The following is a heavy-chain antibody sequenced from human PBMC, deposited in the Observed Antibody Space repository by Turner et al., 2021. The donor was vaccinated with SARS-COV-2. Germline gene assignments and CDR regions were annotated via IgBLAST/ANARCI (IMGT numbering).Heavy chain of an antibody. J-gene: IGHJ4*02. CDR3: AKDVYGGNSRFDY. CDR2: ISYDGINK. Sequence: QVQLVESGGGVVQPGRSLILSCAASGFTFSTYGMHWVRQAPGKGLEWVAVISYDGINKYYADSVKGRFTISRDNSKNTLFLQMNSLRAEDTAVYYCAKDVYGGNSRFDYWGQGTLVTVSS. D-gene: IGHD2-21*02. CDR1: GFTFSTYG. V-gene: IGHV3-30*18.